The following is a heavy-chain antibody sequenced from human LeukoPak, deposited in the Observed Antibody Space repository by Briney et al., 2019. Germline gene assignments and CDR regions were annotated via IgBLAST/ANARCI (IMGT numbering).Heavy chain of an antibody. CDR3: ATSTGRTIGGVIVTDYYDGMDV. J-gene: IGHJ6*02. D-gene: IGHD3-16*02. CDR1: GYSFTSYW. Sequence: GESLKISCKGSGYSFTSYWIGGVRQFPGKGLEWMGIIFPGDSDTRYSPSFQGQVTISTDKSISTAYLQWSSLKASDTAMYYCATSTGRTIGGVIVTDYYDGMDVWGQGTPVTVSS. V-gene: IGHV5-51*01. CDR2: IFPGDSDT.